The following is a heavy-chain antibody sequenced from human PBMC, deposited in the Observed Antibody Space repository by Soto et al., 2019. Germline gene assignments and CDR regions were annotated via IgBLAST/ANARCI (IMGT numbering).Heavy chain of an antibody. Sequence: TLSLTCTVSGGSISSGDYYWSWIRQPPGKGLEWIGYIYYSGSTYYNPSLKSRVTISVDTSKNQFSLKLSSVTAADTAVYYCARATGLGYCSGGSCHTSFVYWGQGTLVTVSS. CDR1: GGSISSGDYY. D-gene: IGHD2-15*01. V-gene: IGHV4-30-4*01. CDR3: ARATGLGYCSGGSCHTSFVY. CDR2: IYYSGST. J-gene: IGHJ4*02.